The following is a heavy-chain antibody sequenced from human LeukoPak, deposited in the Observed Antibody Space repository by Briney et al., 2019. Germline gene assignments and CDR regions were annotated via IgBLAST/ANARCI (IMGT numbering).Heavy chain of an antibody. J-gene: IGHJ4*02. CDR2: INGGSGNT. Sequence: AASVTVSCTASGYTFTDYTMHWLRQAPGQRLDWMGWINGGSGNTKYSPEFQGRVTITRDTSASTAYMELSSLRSEDTAVYYCANPRYDSSGYYYVDWGQGTLVTVSS. CDR1: GYTFTDYT. V-gene: IGHV1-3*01. D-gene: IGHD3-22*01. CDR3: ANPRYDSSGYYYVD.